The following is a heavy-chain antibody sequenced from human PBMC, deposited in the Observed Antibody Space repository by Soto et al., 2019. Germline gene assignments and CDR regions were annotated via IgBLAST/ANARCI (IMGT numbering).Heavy chain of an antibody. D-gene: IGHD3-3*01. CDR2: FDPEDGET. CDR1: GYTLTDLS. V-gene: IGHV1-24*01. J-gene: IGHJ4*02. Sequence: ASVTVSCKVSGYTLTDLSMQWVRQAHRKGLEWMGGFDPEDGETIYAQKFQGRVTMTEDTATDTAYMELSSLRSEDTAVYYCATHRSGRFLEWLPEGSLGYWGQGTLVTVSS. CDR3: ATHRSGRFLEWLPEGSLGY.